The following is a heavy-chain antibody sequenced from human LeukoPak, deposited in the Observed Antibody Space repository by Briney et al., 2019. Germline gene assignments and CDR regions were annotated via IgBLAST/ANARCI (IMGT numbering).Heavy chain of an antibody. CDR2: ISAYNGNT. CDR3: ARVGYYDSSGHFDY. J-gene: IGHJ4*02. Sequence: ASVKVSCKASGYTFTSYGISWVRLAPGQELEWMGWISAYNGNTNYAQKLQGRVTMTTDTSTSTAYMELRSLRSDDTAVYYCARVGYYDSSGHFDYWGQGTLVTVSS. V-gene: IGHV1-18*01. CDR1: GYTFTSYG. D-gene: IGHD3-22*01.